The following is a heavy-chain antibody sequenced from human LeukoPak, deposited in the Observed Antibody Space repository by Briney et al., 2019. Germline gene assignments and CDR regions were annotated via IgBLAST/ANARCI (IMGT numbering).Heavy chain of an antibody. CDR3: ARGLTPTSSPYGY. CDR2: IIPIFGTA. D-gene: IGHD6-6*01. J-gene: IGHJ4*02. Sequence: SVKVSCKASGGTFSSYAISWVRQAPGQGLERMGGIIPIFGTANYAQKFQGRVTITADESTSTAYMELSSLRSEDTAVYYCARGLTPTSSPYGYWGQGTLVTVSS. V-gene: IGHV1-69*13. CDR1: GGTFSSYA.